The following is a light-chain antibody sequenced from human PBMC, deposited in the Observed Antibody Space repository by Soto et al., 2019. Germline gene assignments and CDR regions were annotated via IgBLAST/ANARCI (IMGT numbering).Light chain of an antibody. CDR3: QQYGSSPRT. Sequence: ESVLTQSPGTLSLSPGERTTLSCSASQSVSSDFLAWYQQKPGQAPRLLIYDASNRATGIPDRFSGSGSGTDFTLTISRLEPEDFAVYYCQQYGSSPRTFGQGTKVE. J-gene: IGKJ1*01. CDR2: DAS. V-gene: IGKV3-20*01. CDR1: QSVSSDF.